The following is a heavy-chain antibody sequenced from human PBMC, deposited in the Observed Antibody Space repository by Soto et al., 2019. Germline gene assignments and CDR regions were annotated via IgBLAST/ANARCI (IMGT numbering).Heavy chain of an antibody. CDR1: GFTLSSYD. J-gene: IGHJ6*02. CDR2: IGTAGDT. Sequence: GGSLRLSCAASGFTLSSYDMHWVRQATGKGLEWVSAIGTAGDTYYPGSVKGRFTISRENAKNSLYLQMNSLRAEDTAVYYCARDKRIAAAGPGYYYYGMDVWGQGTTVTVSS. CDR3: ARDKRIAAAGPGYYYYGMDV. D-gene: IGHD6-13*01. V-gene: IGHV3-13*01.